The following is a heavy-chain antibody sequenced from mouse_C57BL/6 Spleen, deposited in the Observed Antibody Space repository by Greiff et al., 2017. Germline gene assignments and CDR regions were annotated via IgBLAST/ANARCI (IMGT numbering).Heavy chain of an antibody. CDR1: GYTFTSYW. CDR2: IYPGSGST. CDR3: ALIYYDYEGFAY. J-gene: IGHJ3*01. V-gene: IGHV1-55*01. D-gene: IGHD2-4*01. Sequence: VQLQQPGAELVKPGASVKMSCKASGYTFTSYWITWVKQRPGQGLEWIGDIYPGSGSTNYNEKFKSKATLTVDTSSSTAYMQLSSLTSEDSAVYYGALIYYDYEGFAYWGQGTLVTVSA.